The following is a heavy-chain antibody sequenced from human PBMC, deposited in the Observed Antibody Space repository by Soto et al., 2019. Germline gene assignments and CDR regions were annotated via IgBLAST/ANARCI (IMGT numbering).Heavy chain of an antibody. V-gene: IGHV3-73*01. D-gene: IGHD3-9*01. CDR1: GFTFSGSA. Sequence: PGGSLRLSCAASGFTFSGSAMHWVRQASGKGLEWVGRIRSKANSYATAYAASVKGRFTISRDSSKNTLYLQMNSLRAEDTAVYYCARDPYYDILTGYHWGQGTLVTVSS. CDR2: IRSKANSYAT. CDR3: ARDPYYDILTGYH. J-gene: IGHJ5*02.